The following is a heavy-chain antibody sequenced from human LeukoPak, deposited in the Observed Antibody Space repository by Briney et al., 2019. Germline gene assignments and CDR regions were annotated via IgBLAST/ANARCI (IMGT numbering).Heavy chain of an antibody. CDR1: GYSFTNNW. D-gene: IGHD2-15*01. J-gene: IGHJ4*02. CDR2: IYPGDSHT. Sequence: GESLKISCKGSGYSFTNNWIGWVRQMPGKGLEWMGIIYPGDSHTRYSPSFQGQVTISADKSISTAYLQWSSLKASDTAIYYCASEYCSGGNCYFDYWGQGTLVTVSS. CDR3: ASEYCSGGNCYFDY. V-gene: IGHV5-51*01.